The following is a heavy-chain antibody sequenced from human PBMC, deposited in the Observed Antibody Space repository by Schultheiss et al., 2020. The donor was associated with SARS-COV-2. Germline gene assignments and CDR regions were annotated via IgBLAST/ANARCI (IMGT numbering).Heavy chain of an antibody. CDR3: TTEMTTVTDY. J-gene: IGHJ4*02. CDR1: GLTVSSNY. D-gene: IGHD4-11*01. Sequence: GGSLRLSCAASGLTVSSNYMSWVRQTPGKGLVWVSRINSDGSSTSYADSVKGRFTISRDNAKNTLYLQMNSLKTEDTAVDYCTTEMTTVTDYWGQGTLVTVSS. V-gene: IGHV3-74*01. CDR2: INSDGSST.